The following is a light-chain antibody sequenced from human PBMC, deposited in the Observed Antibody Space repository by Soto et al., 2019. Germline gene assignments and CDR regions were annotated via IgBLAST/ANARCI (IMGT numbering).Light chain of an antibody. J-gene: IGLJ1*01. V-gene: IGLV2-8*01. CDR1: SSDVGGYQY. CDR2: AVN. Sequence: QSALTQPPFASGSPGQSVTISCTGTSSDVGGYQYVSWYQQYPGKAPKLMIYAVNKRPSGVPDRFSGSRSGNTASLTVSGLQAEDEADYYCSSYAGSNNYVFGTGTKVTVL. CDR3: SSYAGSNNYV.